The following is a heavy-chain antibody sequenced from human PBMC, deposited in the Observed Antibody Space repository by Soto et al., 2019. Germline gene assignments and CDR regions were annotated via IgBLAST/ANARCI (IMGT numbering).Heavy chain of an antibody. J-gene: IGHJ3*02. D-gene: IGHD2-15*01. V-gene: IGHV3-30-3*01. CDR2: ISYDGSNK. CDR3: ARGYCSGGSCYFPLLDAFDI. Sequence: QVQLVESGGGVVQPGRSLRLSCAASGFTFSSYAMHWVSQAPGKGLEWVAVISYDGSNKYYADSVKGRFTISRDNSKNRLYLQMNSLRAEDTAVYYCARGYCSGGSCYFPLLDAFDIWGQGTMVTVSS. CDR1: GFTFSSYA.